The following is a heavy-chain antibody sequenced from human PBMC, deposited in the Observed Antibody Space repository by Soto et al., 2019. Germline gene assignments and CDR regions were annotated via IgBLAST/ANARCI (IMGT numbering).Heavy chain of an antibody. Sequence: QVQLQESGPGLVKPSQTLSLTCTVSGGSISSTGYFWTWIRQHPGKGLEWIGYIFYSGSTFHNPSLTSRVTISVDMSKNQFSLELSPVTATDTAVYYCPREAGSGDYFDYRGQGTLVTVSS. D-gene: IGHD1-26*01. CDR1: GGSISSTGYF. CDR3: PREAGSGDYFDY. J-gene: IGHJ4*02. CDR2: IFYSGST. V-gene: IGHV4-31*03.